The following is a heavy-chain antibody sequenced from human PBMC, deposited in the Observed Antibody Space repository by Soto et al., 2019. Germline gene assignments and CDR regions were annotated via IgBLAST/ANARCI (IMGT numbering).Heavy chain of an antibody. Sequence: SETLSLTCTVSGGSISSDDYYWSWIRQAPGRGLEWIGYIHSSGSIYYNPSLKSRATMSIDTAGNQFSLKVSSVTVADTAVYYCARDLDGLHDDTSGPFPLPGWGQGTLVTVSS. D-gene: IGHD3-22*01. J-gene: IGHJ1*01. CDR1: GGSISSDDYY. CDR2: IHSSGSI. CDR3: ARDLDGLHDDTSGPFPLPG. V-gene: IGHV4-30-4*01.